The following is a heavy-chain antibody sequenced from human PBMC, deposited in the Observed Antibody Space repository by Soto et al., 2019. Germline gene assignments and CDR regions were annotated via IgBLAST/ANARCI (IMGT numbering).Heavy chain of an antibody. D-gene: IGHD3-16*01. CDR3: ATYSQIMITFGGVPPGAFDI. Sequence: ASVKVSCKVSGYTLTELSMHWVRQAPGKGLEWMGGFDPEDGETIYAQKFQGRDTMTEDTSTDTAYMELSSLRSEDTAVYYCATYSQIMITFGGVPPGAFDIWGQGTMVTVSS. CDR1: GYTLTELS. CDR2: FDPEDGET. V-gene: IGHV1-24*01. J-gene: IGHJ3*02.